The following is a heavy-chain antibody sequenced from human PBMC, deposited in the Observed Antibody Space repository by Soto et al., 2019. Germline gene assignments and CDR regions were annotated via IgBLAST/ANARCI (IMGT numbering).Heavy chain of an antibody. Sequence: PSETLSLTCTVSGGSVSGYYWNWIRQSPGKGLEWLGYIYYTESPSYNPSLKSRLTISVDTSKSQFYLKLSSVTAADTAVYYCARDWLSSYYYYGMDVWGQGTTVTVSS. D-gene: IGHD3-9*01. J-gene: IGHJ6*02. CDR3: ARDWLSSYYYYGMDV. CDR1: GGSVSGYY. V-gene: IGHV4-59*02. CDR2: IYYTESP.